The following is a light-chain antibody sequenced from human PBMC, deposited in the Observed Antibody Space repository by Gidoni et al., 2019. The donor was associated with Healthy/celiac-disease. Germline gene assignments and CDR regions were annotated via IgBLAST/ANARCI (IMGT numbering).Light chain of an antibody. CDR3: QQYNSYWT. Sequence: DIQMTQSPSTLSASVGDRVTITCRASQSIGSWLAWYQQKPGKAPKLLLYKASSLESGVTSRFSGSGSGTEFTLTISSLQPDDFATYYCQQYNSYWTFGQGTKVEIK. CDR2: KAS. CDR1: QSIGSW. V-gene: IGKV1-5*03. J-gene: IGKJ1*01.